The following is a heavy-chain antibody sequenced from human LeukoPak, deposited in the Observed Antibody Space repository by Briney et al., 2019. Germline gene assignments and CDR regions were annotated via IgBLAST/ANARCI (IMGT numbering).Heavy chain of an antibody. CDR2: IYHSGAT. Sequence: SETPSLTCTVSGYSINSVYFCGWIQRSPGEVLAWIARIYHSGATYYNPCLKSLVTMLLDTSENHFHLKLLSLTAADTAVSYCARPPDAADYGAAFDFWGQGALVIVSS. D-gene: IGHD4/OR15-4a*01. CDR3: ARPPDAADYGAAFDF. V-gene: IGHV4-38-2*02. CDR1: GYSINSVYF. J-gene: IGHJ4*02.